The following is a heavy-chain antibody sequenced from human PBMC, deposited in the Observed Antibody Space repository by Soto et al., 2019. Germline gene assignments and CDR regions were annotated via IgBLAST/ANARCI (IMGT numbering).Heavy chain of an antibody. CDR2: IFYSGST. Sequence: PSETLSLTCTVSGGSISSSSYYWGWIRQPPGKGLEWIGSIFYSGSTYYNPSLKSRVTISVDTSKNQFSLKLSSVTAADTAVYYCARSPRYGSGIINWFDPWGQGTLVTVSS. V-gene: IGHV4-39*01. CDR1: GGSISSSSYY. CDR3: ARSPRYGSGIINWFDP. D-gene: IGHD3-10*01. J-gene: IGHJ5*02.